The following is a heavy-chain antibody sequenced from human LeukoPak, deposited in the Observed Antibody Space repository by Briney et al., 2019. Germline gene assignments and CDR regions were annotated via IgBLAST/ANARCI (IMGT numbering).Heavy chain of an antibody. CDR2: IVPIIGTA. Sequence: ASVKVSCKASGGTFHSYIVTWVRQAPGQGLEWMGGIVPIIGTANYAQKFQGRVTITADDSTSTAHMELRSLTSEDTAIYYCARDQRPSCLGGICYSGDYWGQGTLVTVTS. CDR1: GGTFHSYI. D-gene: IGHD2-15*01. V-gene: IGHV1-69*13. CDR3: ARDQRPSCLGGICYSGDY. J-gene: IGHJ4*02.